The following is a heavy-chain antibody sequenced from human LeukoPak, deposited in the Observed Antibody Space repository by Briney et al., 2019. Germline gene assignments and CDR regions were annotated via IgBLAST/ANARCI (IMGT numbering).Heavy chain of an antibody. CDR1: GYTFTSYD. CDR3: ARTPERDTAMAPGTN. J-gene: IGHJ4*02. V-gene: IGHV1-8*01. Sequence: ASVKVSCKASGYTFTSYDINWVRQSTGQGLEWMGWMNPNSGNTGYAQKFQGRVTMTRNTSISTAYMELSSLRSEDTAVYYCARTPERDTAMAPGTNSGQGTLVTVSS. D-gene: IGHD5-18*01. CDR2: MNPNSGNT.